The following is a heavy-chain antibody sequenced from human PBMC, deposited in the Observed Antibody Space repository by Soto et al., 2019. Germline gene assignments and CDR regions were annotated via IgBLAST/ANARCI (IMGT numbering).Heavy chain of an antibody. CDR2: ISGSGGST. V-gene: IGHV3-23*01. CDR1: GFTFSSYA. CDR3: AKGSFIAVAGTGGDYYYGKDV. Sequence: GGSLRLSCAASGFTFSSYAMSWVRQAPGKGLEWVSAISGSGGSTYYADSVKGRFTISRDNSKNTLYLQMNSLRAEDTAVYYCAKGSFIAVAGTGGDYYYGKDVWGQGTTVTVSS. J-gene: IGHJ6*02. D-gene: IGHD6-19*01.